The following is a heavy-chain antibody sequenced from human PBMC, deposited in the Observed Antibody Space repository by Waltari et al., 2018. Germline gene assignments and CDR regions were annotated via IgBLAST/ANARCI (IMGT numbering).Heavy chain of an antibody. CDR3: ARARYYYDSSGYRNWYFDL. V-gene: IGHV3-30*01. J-gene: IGHJ2*01. D-gene: IGHD3-22*01. Sequence: SCAASGFTFSSYAMHWVRQAPGKGLEWVAVISYDGSNKYYADSVKGRFTISRDNYKNTLYLQMNSLRAEDTAVYYCARARYYYDSSGYRNWYFDLWGRGTLVTVSS. CDR2: ISYDGSNK. CDR1: GFTFSSYA.